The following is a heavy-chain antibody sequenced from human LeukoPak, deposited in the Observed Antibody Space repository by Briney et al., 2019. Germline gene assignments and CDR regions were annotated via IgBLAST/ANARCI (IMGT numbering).Heavy chain of an antibody. Sequence: PSETLSLTCSVSGGSISSGPYYWGWIRQPPGKGLEWIGNIYYGENTYYNPSLKSRVTISIDTSKNQFYLKLSSMTAADTAVYFCARRDDSSGYHKIFDYWGPGTLVTVSS. V-gene: IGHV4-39*01. J-gene: IGHJ4*02. CDR2: IYYGENT. CDR3: ARRDDSSGYHKIFDY. CDR1: GGSISSGPYY. D-gene: IGHD3-22*01.